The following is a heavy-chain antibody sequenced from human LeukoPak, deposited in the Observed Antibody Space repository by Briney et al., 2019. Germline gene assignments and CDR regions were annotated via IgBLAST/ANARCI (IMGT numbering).Heavy chain of an antibody. CDR3: ARDGPPRTALFDY. J-gene: IGHJ4*02. CDR1: GFTFSSYW. CDR2: IKQDGSEK. D-gene: IGHD2-21*02. V-gene: IGHV3-7*01. Sequence: GGSLRLSCAASGFTFSSYWMSWVRQAPGKGLEWVANIKQDGSEKYYVDSVKGRFTISRDNAKNSLYLQMNSLRAEDTAVYYCARDGPPRTALFDYWGQGTLVTVSS.